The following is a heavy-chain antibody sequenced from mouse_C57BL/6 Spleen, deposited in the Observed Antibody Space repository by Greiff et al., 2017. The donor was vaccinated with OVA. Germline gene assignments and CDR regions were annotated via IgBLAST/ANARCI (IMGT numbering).Heavy chain of an antibody. CDR2: INPSTGGT. Sequence: EVKLMESGPELVKPGASVKISCKASGYSFTGYYMNWVKQSPEKSLEWIGEINPSTGGTTYNQKFKAKATLTVDKSSSTAYMQLKSLTSEDSAVYYCAKGTAQATGFAYWGQGTLVTVSA. CDR3: AKGTAQATGFAY. V-gene: IGHV1-42*01. J-gene: IGHJ3*01. CDR1: GYSFTGYY. D-gene: IGHD3-2*02.